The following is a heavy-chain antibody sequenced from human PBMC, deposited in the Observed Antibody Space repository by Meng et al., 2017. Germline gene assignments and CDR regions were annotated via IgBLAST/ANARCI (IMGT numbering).Heavy chain of an antibody. Sequence: SDTLSPTCTVPGCSISSYYCSWIRQPPGKGLEWIGYIYYSGSTNYNPSLKSRVTISVDTSKNQFSLKLSSVTAADTAVYYCARSRTYYYDSSGYHYFDYWGQGTLVTVSS. CDR1: GCSISSYY. V-gene: IGHV4-59*01. J-gene: IGHJ4*02. CDR3: ARSRTYYYDSSGYHYFDY. CDR2: IYYSGST. D-gene: IGHD3-22*01.